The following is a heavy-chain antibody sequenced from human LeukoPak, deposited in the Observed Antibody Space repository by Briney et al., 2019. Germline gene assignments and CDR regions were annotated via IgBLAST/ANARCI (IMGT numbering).Heavy chain of an antibody. CDR3: AKSTRGYSYHYYFDY. Sequence: GGSLRLSCVASGFTFRNYGMHWVRQAPGKGLEWVAVIWYDGSKQNYADSMKGRFTISRDNSKNTLYLQMNSLRPEDTAIYYCAKSTRGYSYHYYFDYWGQGTLVTVSS. J-gene: IGHJ4*02. CDR2: IWYDGSKQ. D-gene: IGHD5-18*01. CDR1: GFTFRNYG. V-gene: IGHV3-33*06.